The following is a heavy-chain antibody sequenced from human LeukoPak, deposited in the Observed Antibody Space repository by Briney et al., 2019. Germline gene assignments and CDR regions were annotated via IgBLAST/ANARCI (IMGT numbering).Heavy chain of an antibody. D-gene: IGHD7-27*01. V-gene: IGHV3-21*01. Sequence: GGSLRLSCAASGFTFSSYSMNWVRQAPGKGLEWVSSISSSSYIYYADSVKGRFTISRDNAKNSLYLQMNSLRAEDTAVYYCARDAPRGAGDKDYWGQGTLVTVSS. J-gene: IGHJ4*02. CDR2: ISSSSYI. CDR1: GFTFSSYS. CDR3: ARDAPRGAGDKDY.